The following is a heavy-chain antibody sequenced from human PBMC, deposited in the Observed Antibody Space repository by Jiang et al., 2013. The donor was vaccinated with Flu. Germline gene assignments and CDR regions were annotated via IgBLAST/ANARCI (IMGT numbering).Heavy chain of an antibody. J-gene: IGHJ6*03. CDR3: ARIQLWLHYYMDV. V-gene: IGHV4-39*01. CDR2: IYYSGRH. Sequence: EWIGSIYYSGRHLLQPVPPRSRVTISVDTSKNQFSLKLSSVTAADTAVYYCARIQLWLHYYMDVWGKGTTVTVSS. D-gene: IGHD5-18*01.